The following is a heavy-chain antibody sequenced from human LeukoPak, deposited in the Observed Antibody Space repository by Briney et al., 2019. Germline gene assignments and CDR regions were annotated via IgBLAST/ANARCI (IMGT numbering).Heavy chain of an antibody. V-gene: IGHV1-2*02. CDR3: ARDQSLSRYCSSTSCPHFDY. J-gene: IGHJ4*02. CDR2: INPNSGGT. CDR1: GYTFTGYY. Sequence: ASVKVSCKASGYTFTGYYTHWVRQAPGQGLEWMGWINPNSGGTNYAQKFQGRVTMTRDTSISTAYMELSRLRSDDTAVYYCARDQSLSRYCSSTSCPHFDYWGQGTLVTVSS. D-gene: IGHD2-2*01.